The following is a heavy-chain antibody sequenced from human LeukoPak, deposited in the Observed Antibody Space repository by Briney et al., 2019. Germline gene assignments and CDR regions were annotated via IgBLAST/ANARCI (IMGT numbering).Heavy chain of an antibody. CDR1: GGSISSSSYY. CDR3: ARDSEMTTIDY. J-gene: IGHJ4*02. V-gene: IGHV4-39*07. CDR2: IYYSGGT. Sequence: SETLSLTCTVSGGSISSSSYYWGWIRQPPGKGLEWIGSIYYSGGTYYNPSLKSRVTISLDTSKNQFSLKLSSVTAADTAVYYCARDSEMTTIDYWGQGTLVTVSS. D-gene: IGHD5-24*01.